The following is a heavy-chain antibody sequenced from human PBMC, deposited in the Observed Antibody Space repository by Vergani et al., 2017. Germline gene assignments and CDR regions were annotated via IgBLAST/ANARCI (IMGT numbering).Heavy chain of an antibody. V-gene: IGHV1-24*01. Sequence: QVQLVQSGAEVKKPGASVKVSCTVSGYTLTELSMHWVRQAPGKGLEWMGGFDPEDGETIYAQKFQGRVTMTEDTSTDTAYMELSSLTSEDTAVYYCSTNLSPNDYGDYVRSGYWFDPWGQGTLVTVSS. CDR2: FDPEDGET. D-gene: IGHD4-17*01. CDR3: STNLSPNDYGDYVRSGYWFDP. J-gene: IGHJ5*02. CDR1: GYTLTELS.